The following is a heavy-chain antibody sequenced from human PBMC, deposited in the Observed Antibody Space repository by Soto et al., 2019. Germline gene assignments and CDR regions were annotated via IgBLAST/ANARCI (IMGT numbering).Heavy chain of an antibody. Sequence: ASVKVSCKASGYTFTSYDINWVRQATGQGLEWMGWMNPNSGNTGYAQKFQGRVTMTRNTSISTAYMELSSLRSEDTAVYYCARGGSGSSWFRYYYYMDVWGKGTTVTVSS. CDR1: GYTFTSYD. V-gene: IGHV1-8*01. J-gene: IGHJ6*03. CDR3: ARGGSGSSWFRYYYYMDV. CDR2: MNPNSGNT. D-gene: IGHD6-13*01.